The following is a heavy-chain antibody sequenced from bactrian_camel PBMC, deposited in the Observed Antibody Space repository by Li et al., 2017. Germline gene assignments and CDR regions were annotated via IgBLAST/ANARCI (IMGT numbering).Heavy chain of an antibody. J-gene: IGHJ4*01. CDR3: VRDLYGLGSSEVN. D-gene: IGHD5*01. CDR1: RYTFKRNC. CDR2: LWIGGATT. Sequence: HVQLVESGGGSVQAGGSLTLSCAAGRYTFKRNCMGWFRQRPGKDREGLAVLWIGGATTTYADSVKGRFIITRDKAKDLVYLQMNSLEPGDTAVYYCVRDLYGLGSSEVNWGQGTQVTVS. V-gene: IGHV3S1*01.